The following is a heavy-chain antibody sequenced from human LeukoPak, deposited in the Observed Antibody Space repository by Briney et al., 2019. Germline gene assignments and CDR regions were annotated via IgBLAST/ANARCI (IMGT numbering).Heavy chain of an antibody. D-gene: IGHD4-17*01. CDR2: THYRHN. Sequence: RQPPGKGLEWIGFTHYRHNNYNPSFRSRVTMSVDTSNNLLSLQLKSMTAVDSGAYYCARPSEGAHEHSRCDHWGQGTLVTVAS. V-gene: IGHV4-28*01. CDR3: ARPSEGAHEHSRCDH. J-gene: IGHJ4*01.